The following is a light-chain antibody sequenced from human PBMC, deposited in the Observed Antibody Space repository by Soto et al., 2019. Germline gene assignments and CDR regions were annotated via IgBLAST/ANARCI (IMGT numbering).Light chain of an antibody. CDR2: GAS. J-gene: IGKJ3*01. Sequence: EIVMTQSPATLSVSPGERATLSCRASQSVSSNLAWYQQKPGQAPRLLIYGASTRATGIPARFSGSGSGTDYTITISSLQSEDFAVYYCQQYNNWPPWTFGPGTKVDIK. CDR1: QSVSSN. V-gene: IGKV3-15*01. CDR3: QQYNNWPPWT.